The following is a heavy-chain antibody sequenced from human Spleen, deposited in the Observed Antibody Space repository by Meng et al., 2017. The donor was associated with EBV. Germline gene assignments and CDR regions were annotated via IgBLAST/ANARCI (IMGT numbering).Heavy chain of an antibody. CDR2: ISHGGST. D-gene: IGHD3-10*02. CDR3: ASRVPPYYYDY. J-gene: IGHJ4*02. Sequence: QVQLQGSGPGLVKPSGTLSLTCRVPRGSISSHNKWNWVRQSPERGLEWIGEISHGGSTNYNPSLRSRVTMSVDKSKNQFSLNLTSVTAADTAVYYCASRVPPYYYDYWGRGTLVTVSS. CDR1: RGSISSHNK. V-gene: IGHV4-4*02.